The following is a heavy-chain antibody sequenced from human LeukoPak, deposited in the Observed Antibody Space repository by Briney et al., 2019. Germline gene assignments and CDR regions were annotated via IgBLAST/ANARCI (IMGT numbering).Heavy chain of an antibody. CDR3: ARAYSSGYYHWFDP. V-gene: IGHV4-34*01. D-gene: IGHD3-22*01. J-gene: IGHJ5*02. Sequence: SSETLSLTCAVYGGSFSGYYWSWIRQPPGKGLEWIGEINHSGSTNYNPSLKSRVTISVDTSKNQFSLKLSSVTAADTAVYYCARAYSSGYYHWFDPWGQGTLVTVSS. CDR2: INHSGST. CDR1: GGSFSGYY.